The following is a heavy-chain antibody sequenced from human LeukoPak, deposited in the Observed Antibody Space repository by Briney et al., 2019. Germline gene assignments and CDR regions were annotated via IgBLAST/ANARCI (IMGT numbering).Heavy chain of an antibody. J-gene: IGHJ3*02. CDR1: GGSISSYY. CDR2: IYYSGST. D-gene: IGHD3-22*01. Sequence: PSETLSLTCTVSGGSISSYYWSWIRQPPGKGLEWIGYIYYSGSTNYNPSLKSRVTISVDTSKNQFSLKLSSVTAADTAVYYCARDREVDYYDSSGYYFVGAFDIWGRGTMVTVSS. V-gene: IGHV4-59*01. CDR3: ARDREVDYYDSSGYYFVGAFDI.